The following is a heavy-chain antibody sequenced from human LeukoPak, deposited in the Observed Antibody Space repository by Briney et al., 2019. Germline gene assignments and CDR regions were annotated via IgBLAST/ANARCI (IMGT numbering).Heavy chain of an antibody. CDR2: INHSGST. J-gene: IGHJ4*02. D-gene: IGHD3-22*01. V-gene: IGHV4-34*01. CDR3: ARRGDDSSGYYCSDY. CDR1: GGSFSGYY. Sequence: SETLSLTCAVYGGSFSGYYWSWIRQPPGKGLEWIGEINHSGSTNYNPSLKSRVTISVDTSKNQFSLKLSSVTAADTAVYYCARRGDDSSGYYCSDYWGQGTLVTVSS.